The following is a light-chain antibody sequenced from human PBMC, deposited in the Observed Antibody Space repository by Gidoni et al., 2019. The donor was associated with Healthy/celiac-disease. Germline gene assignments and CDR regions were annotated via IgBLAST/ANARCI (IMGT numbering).Light chain of an antibody. V-gene: IGKV3-11*01. CDR1: QRASSY. J-gene: IGKJ2*01. Sequence: EIVLTHSPATLSLSPGDRATLSCKASQRASSYLAWYQQKPGQAPRLLIYDASNSATGIPARFSGSGSGTDFTLAISSLEPEDFAVYYCQQRSNWPPRYTFGQGTKLEIK. CDR2: DAS. CDR3: QQRSNWPPRYT.